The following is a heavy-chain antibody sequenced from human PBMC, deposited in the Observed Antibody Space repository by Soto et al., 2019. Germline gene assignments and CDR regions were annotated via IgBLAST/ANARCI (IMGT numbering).Heavy chain of an antibody. CDR2: INAGNGNT. J-gene: IGHJ4*02. CDR1: GYTFTSYA. V-gene: IGHV1-3*01. D-gene: IGHD6-19*01. CDR3: ARDVSSHSSGWYYSDY. Sequence: QVQLVQSGAEVKKPGASVKVFCKASGYTFTSYAIHWLRQAPGQSLEWMGWINAGNGNTKYSQKFQGRVTMTRDTSASTAYMELSSLRSEDTAVYYCARDVSSHSSGWYYSDYWGQGTLVTVSS.